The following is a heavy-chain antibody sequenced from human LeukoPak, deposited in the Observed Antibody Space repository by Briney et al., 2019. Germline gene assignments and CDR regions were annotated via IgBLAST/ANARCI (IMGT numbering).Heavy chain of an antibody. J-gene: IGHJ3*02. CDR3: ARGVGSGGWYGSDAFDI. CDR2: IYYSGST. D-gene: IGHD6-19*01. Sequence: PSETLSLTCSVSGGSISSSTYYWGWIRQPPGKGLEWIGSIYYSGSTYYNPSLKSRVTISVDTSKNQFSLKLTSVTAADTAVYYCARGVGSGGWYGSDAFDIWGQGTMVTVSS. CDR1: GGSISSSTYY. V-gene: IGHV4-39*01.